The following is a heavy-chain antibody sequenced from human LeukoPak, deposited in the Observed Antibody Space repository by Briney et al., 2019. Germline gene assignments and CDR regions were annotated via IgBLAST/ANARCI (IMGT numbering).Heavy chain of an antibody. V-gene: IGHV1-46*01. CDR2: INPSSGGT. CDR3: ARNLYYGSGAYYDSWDY. CDR1: GYKFTSYY. Sequence: GASVKVSCMASGYKFTSYYIHWVRQAPGQGREWMGVINPSSGGTTYAQKFQGRVTMTRDTSTSTVYIDLSGLRSEDTDVYSCARNLYYGSGAYYDSWDYWGQGNLVTVSS. D-gene: IGHD3-10*01. J-gene: IGHJ4*02.